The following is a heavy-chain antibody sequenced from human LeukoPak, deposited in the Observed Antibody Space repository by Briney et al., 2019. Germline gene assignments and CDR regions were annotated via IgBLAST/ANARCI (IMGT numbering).Heavy chain of an antibody. V-gene: IGHV4-4*09. J-gene: IGHJ6*02. CDR3: ARGYYFGLDV. CDR1: GVSFSSYY. Sequence: SETLSLICTVSGVSFSSYYWTWIRQPPGKGPEWIGYIHSSGSMSSNPSLKSRVAMSIDTSKKQVSLRLNSVTPTDTAVYYCARGYYFGLDVWGLGTTVTVSS. CDR2: IHSSGSM.